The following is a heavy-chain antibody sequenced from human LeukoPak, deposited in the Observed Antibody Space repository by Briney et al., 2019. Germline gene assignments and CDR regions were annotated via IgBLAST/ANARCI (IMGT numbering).Heavy chain of an antibody. CDR1: GYSFTSYW. V-gene: IGHV5-51*01. Sequence: GASLKISCKGSGYSFTSYWIGWVRQMPGKGLEWMGIIYPGDSDTRYSPSFQGQVTISADKSISTAYLQWSSLKASDTVMYCSARTGDGGGEVSITNPYNWFDPWGQGTLVTVSS. J-gene: IGHJ5*02. D-gene: IGHD3-10*01. CDR3: ARTGDGGGEVSITNPYNWFDP. CDR2: IYPGDSDT.